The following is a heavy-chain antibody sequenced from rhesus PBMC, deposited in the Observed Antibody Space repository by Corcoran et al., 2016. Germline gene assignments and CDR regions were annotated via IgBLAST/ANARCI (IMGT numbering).Heavy chain of an antibody. CDR3: TRVGRWLAHTYFDY. J-gene: IGHJ4*01. CDR1: GFTFSSYE. V-gene: IGHV3-100*02. Sequence: EVQLVESGGGLAKPGGSLRLSCVASGFTFSSYEMHWVRQAPGKGLEWVSVICESGGTIYYADSVKGRFTISRDNAKNSLFLQMNSLRAEDTAVYYCTRVGRWLAHTYFDYWGQGVLVTVSS. CDR2: ICESGGTI. D-gene: IGHD6-37*01.